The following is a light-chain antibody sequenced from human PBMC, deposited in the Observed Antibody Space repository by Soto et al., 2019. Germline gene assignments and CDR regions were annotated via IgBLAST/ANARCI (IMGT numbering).Light chain of an antibody. V-gene: IGKV3-20*01. CDR2: CAS. CDR1: QGVSSSY. J-gene: IGKJ2*01. Sequence: EIVLTQSPGTLSLSPGARATLSCRASQGVSSSYLAWYQQKPGQSPRLLIYCASSRATGIQDRFSGSGSVTDFNLTISILEPDDFAQYYCQHYGSSPSTSGKETKLEIK. CDR3: QHYGSSPST.